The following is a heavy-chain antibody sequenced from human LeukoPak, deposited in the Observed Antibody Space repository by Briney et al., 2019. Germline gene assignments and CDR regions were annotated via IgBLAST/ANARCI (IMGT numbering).Heavy chain of an antibody. CDR2: IYHSGST. CDR3: TRANYYDTTGYFPVVYPSDY. D-gene: IGHD3-22*01. Sequence: SETLSLTCTVSGGSIRSTNYYWSWIRQDPAKGLEWVGYIYHSGSTYYNPALKSRVTISLDTSKNQFSLKLRSVPAADPAVYYCTRANYYDTTGYFPVVYPSDYWGQGTLVTVSS. J-gene: IGHJ4*02. V-gene: IGHV4-31*02. CDR1: GGSIRSTNYY.